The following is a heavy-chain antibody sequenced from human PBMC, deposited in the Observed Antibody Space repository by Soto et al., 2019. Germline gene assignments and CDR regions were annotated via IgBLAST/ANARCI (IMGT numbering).Heavy chain of an antibody. CDR2: ISYDGSNK. CDR1: GFTFSSYG. D-gene: IGHD3-10*01. V-gene: IGHV3-30*18. Sequence: ESGGGVVQPGRSLRLSCAATGFTFSSYGMHWVRQAPGKGLEWVAVISYDGSNKYYADSVKGRFTISRDNSKNTLYLQMNSLRAEDTAVYYCAKTTYYYGSGDDAFDIWGQGTMVTVSS. CDR3: AKTTYYYGSGDDAFDI. J-gene: IGHJ3*02.